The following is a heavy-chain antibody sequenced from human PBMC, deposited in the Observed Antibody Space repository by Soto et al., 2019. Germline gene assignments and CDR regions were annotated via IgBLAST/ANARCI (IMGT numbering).Heavy chain of an antibody. V-gene: IGHV1-46*01. CDR3: ARDLFLDEPSAPYYYYGMDV. CDR2: IHYSVSTP. D-gene: IGHD1-1*01. CDR1: GYTFTNYY. J-gene: IGHJ6*02. Sequence: ASVKVSCKASGYTFTNYYMHWVRQAPGQGLEWLGVIHYSVSTPTYAQNVQGRVTMARDTSTSTVYVELSSLTSEDTAVYYCARDLFLDEPSAPYYYYGMDVWGQGTPVTVSS.